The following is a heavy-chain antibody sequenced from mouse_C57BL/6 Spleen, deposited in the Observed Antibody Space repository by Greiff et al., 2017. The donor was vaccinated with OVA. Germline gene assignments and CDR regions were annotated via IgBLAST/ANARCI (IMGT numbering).Heavy chain of an antibody. Sequence: DVKLVESGGGLVQPKGSLKLSCAASGFSFNTYAMNWVRQAPGKGLEWVARIRSKSNNYATYYADSVKDRFTISRDDSESMLYLQMNNLKTEDTAMYYCVRQGYYRYFDVWGTGTTVTVSS. CDR3: VRQGYYRYFDV. J-gene: IGHJ1*03. CDR2: IRSKSNNYAT. D-gene: IGHD2-2*01. CDR1: GFSFNTYA. V-gene: IGHV10-1*01.